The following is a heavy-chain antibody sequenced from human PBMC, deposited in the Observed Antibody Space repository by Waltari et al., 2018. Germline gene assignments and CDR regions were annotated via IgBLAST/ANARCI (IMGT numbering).Heavy chain of an antibody. CDR1: GYPFSHYG. CDR3: ARLYDASAYYNTYLDP. J-gene: IGHJ5*02. Sequence: QVQLVQSGAEVRKPGASVTVSCKASGYPFSHYGIAWVRQAPGQGLEWMGWIRGYDGDTKYAREFEGRLTVTTDTSTNTAHMELRSLRSDDTAVYYCARLYDASAYYNTYLDPWGQGALVTVSS. CDR2: IRGYDGDT. V-gene: IGHV1-18*01. D-gene: IGHD3-22*01.